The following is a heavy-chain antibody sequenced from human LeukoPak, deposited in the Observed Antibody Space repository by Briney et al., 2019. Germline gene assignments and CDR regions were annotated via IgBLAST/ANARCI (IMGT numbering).Heavy chain of an antibody. J-gene: IGHJ6*03. CDR2: ISGSGGST. Sequence: GGSLRLSCAASGFTFSSYAMSWVRQAPGKGLEWVSAISGSGGSTYYADSVKGRFTISGDNSKNTLYLQMNSLRAEDTAVYYCAKGSGDSNYYYYMDVWGKGTTVTVSS. CDR3: AKGSGDSNYYYYMDV. D-gene: IGHD3-10*01. CDR1: GFTFSSYA. V-gene: IGHV3-23*01.